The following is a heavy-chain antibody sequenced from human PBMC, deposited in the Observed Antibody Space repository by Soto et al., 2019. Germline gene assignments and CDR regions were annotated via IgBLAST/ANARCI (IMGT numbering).Heavy chain of an antibody. CDR3: AKDQGYCSSCSCYSMDY. CDR1: GFTLSSYA. D-gene: IGHD2-2*01. CDR2: ISGSGGST. J-gene: IGHJ4*02. Sequence: EVQLLESGGGLVQPGGSLRLSCAASGFTLSSYAMSWVRQAPGKGLEWVSGISGSGGSTYYADSVKGRFTISRANSKNALYMQMNSLRAEDTAVYYCAKDQGYCSSCSCYSMDYWGQETLVTVSS. V-gene: IGHV3-23*01.